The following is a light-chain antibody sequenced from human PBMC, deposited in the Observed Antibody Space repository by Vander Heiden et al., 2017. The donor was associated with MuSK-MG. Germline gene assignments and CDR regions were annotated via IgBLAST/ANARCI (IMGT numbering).Light chain of an antibody. Sequence: AIQMTQSPSSLPASVGDRVTITCRASQGIRNDLGWYQQKPGKAPKLLIYAASSLQSGVPSRFSGSGSGTDFTLTISSLQPEDFATYYCLQDYNYPWTFGQETKVEIK. CDR1: QGIRND. V-gene: IGKV1-6*01. J-gene: IGKJ1*01. CDR3: LQDYNYPWT. CDR2: AAS.